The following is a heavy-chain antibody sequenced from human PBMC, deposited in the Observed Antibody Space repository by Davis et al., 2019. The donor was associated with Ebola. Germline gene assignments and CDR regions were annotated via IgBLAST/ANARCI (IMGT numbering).Heavy chain of an antibody. CDR2: IYHSDSS. D-gene: IGHD1-1*01. CDR3: ASCNDVGCPY. Sequence: SETLSLTCTVSGGPINNYYWSWIRQPPGKALEWLGYIYHSDSSYYNPSVESRLTISADQSEEQFSLKLTSVTAADTAVYYCASCNDVGCPYWGQGVLVTVSS. CDR1: GGPINNYY. V-gene: IGHV4-59*12. J-gene: IGHJ4*02.